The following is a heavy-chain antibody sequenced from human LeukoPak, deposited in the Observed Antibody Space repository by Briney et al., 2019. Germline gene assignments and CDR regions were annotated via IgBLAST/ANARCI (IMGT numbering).Heavy chain of an antibody. D-gene: IGHD2-15*01. CDR3: ARDPQYCSGGSCYSFDY. CDR1: GFTFSTYS. CDR2: IISSSSYI. J-gene: IGHJ4*02. V-gene: IGHV3-21*01. Sequence: PGGSLRLSCAASGFTFSTYSMNWVRQAPGKGLEWVSSIISSSSYIYYADSVKGRFTISRDNAKNSLYLQMNSLRAEDTAVYYCARDPQYCSGGSCYSFDYWGQGTLVTISS.